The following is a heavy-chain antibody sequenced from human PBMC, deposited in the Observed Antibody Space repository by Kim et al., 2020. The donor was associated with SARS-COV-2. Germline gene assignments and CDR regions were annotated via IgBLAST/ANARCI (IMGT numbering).Heavy chain of an antibody. CDR3: ARGLEYSSGWSFWFDP. CDR2: TYYRSKWYN. V-gene: IGHV6-1*01. CDR1: GDSVSSNSAA. Sequence: SQTLSLTCAISGDSVSSNSAAWNWIRQSPSRGLEWLGRTYYRSKWYNDYAVSVKSRITINPDTSKNQFSLQLNSVTPEDTAVYYCARGLEYSSGWSFWFDPWGQGTLVTVSS. D-gene: IGHD6-19*01. J-gene: IGHJ5*02.